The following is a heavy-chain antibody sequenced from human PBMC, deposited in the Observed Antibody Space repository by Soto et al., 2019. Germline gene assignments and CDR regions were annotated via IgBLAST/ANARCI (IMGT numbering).Heavy chain of an antibody. J-gene: IGHJ4*02. V-gene: IGHV3-48*03. CDR1: GFSFSLYE. Sequence: QTGGSLRLSCAASGFSFSLYEMNWVRQAPGKGLEWVSYISGSGTTIYYADSLKGRFTISRDNAKNSLYLQMNDLRAEDTAVYYCVRDESAPFDYWGQGTLVTVSS. CDR3: VRDESAPFDY. CDR2: ISGSGTTI.